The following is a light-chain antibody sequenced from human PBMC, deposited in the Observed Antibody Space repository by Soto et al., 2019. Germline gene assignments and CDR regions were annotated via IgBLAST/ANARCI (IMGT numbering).Light chain of an antibody. CDR1: SSDVGGSNF. CDR3: CAYAGSGNVV. J-gene: IGLJ2*01. CDR2: DVA. Sequence: QSVLTQPASVSDSPGQSITISCTGTSSDVGGSNFVSWYQQHPGKPPKLIIYDVANRPSGVSNRFSGSKSGNTASLTISGLQAEDEADYYCCAYAGSGNVVFGGGTKLTVL. V-gene: IGLV2-23*02.